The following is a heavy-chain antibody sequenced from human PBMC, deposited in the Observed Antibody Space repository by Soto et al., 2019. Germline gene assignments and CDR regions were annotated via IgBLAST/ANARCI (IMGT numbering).Heavy chain of an antibody. J-gene: IGHJ4*02. CDR3: ARVKRDILTGRKPFDY. CDR1: GGSFSGYY. V-gene: IGHV4-34*01. CDR2: INHSGST. Sequence: ETLSLTCAVYGGSFSGYYWSWIRQPPGKGLEWIGEINHSGSTNYNPSLKSRVTISVDTSKNQFSLKLSSVTAADTAVYYCARVKRDILTGRKPFDYWGQGTLVTVSS. D-gene: IGHD3-9*01.